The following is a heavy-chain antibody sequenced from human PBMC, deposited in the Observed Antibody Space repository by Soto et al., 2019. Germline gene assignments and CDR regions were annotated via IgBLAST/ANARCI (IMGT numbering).Heavy chain of an antibody. CDR2: INAGNGNT. V-gene: IGHV1-3*01. CDR3: AREFSVRITIFGVVIPSFDY. Sequence: ASVKVSCKASGYTFTSYAMHWVRQAPGQRLEWMGWINAGNGNTKYSQKFQGRVTITRDTSAGTAYMEQSSLRSEDPAAYDWAREFSVRITIFGVVIPSFDYWGQGTLVTVSS. D-gene: IGHD3-3*01. J-gene: IGHJ4*02. CDR1: GYTFTSYA.